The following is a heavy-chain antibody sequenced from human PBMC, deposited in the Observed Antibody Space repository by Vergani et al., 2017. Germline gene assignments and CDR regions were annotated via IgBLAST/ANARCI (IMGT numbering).Heavy chain of an antibody. Sequence: QLVESGGDLVKPGGSLRLSCAASGFTFSDHFVSWIRQAPGKGLEWLSHISPSGATVDFADSVKGRFTISRDNAKNSVYLQMRSLRVEDTAVYYCARVTCTNGVCTGRDFFDCWGQGTLVTVSS. CDR1: GFTFSDHF. CDR3: ARVTCTNGVCTGRDFFDC. D-gene: IGHD2-8*01. CDR2: ISPSGATV. J-gene: IGHJ4*02. V-gene: IGHV3-11*01.